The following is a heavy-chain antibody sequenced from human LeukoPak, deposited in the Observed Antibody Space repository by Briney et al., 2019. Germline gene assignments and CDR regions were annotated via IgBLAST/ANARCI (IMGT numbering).Heavy chain of an antibody. CDR3: AKEGPWAAGFDY. V-gene: IGHV3-30*04. Sequence: GRSLRLSCAASGFTFSSYAMHWVRQAPGKGLEWVAVISYDGSNKYYADSVKGRFTISRDNSKNTLYLQMNSLRAEDTAVYYCAKEGPWAAGFDYWGQGTPVTVSS. D-gene: IGHD6-13*01. J-gene: IGHJ4*02. CDR1: GFTFSSYA. CDR2: ISYDGSNK.